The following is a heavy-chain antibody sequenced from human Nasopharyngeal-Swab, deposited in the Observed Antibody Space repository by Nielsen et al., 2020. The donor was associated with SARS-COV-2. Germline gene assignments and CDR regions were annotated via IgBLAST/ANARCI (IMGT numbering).Heavy chain of an antibody. J-gene: IGHJ5*02. CDR2: IYYSGST. CDR3: ARWRIAAAGNNWFDP. D-gene: IGHD6-13*01. Sequence: QAPGRGVEWIGSIYYSGSTYYNPSLKSRVSISVDTSKNQFSLKLSSVTAADTAVYYCARWRIAAAGNNWFDPWGQGTLVTVSS. V-gene: IGHV4-39*01.